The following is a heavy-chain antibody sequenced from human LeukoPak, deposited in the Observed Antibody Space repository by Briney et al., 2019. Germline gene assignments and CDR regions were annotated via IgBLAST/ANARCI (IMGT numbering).Heavy chain of an antibody. Sequence: PSQTLSLTCTVSGGSISSGDYYWSWIRQPPGKGLEWIGYIYYSGSTYYNPSLKSRVTISVDTSKNQFSLKLSSVTAADTAVYYCARLLLWFGESTYDAFDIWGQGTMVTVSS. V-gene: IGHV4-30-4*01. J-gene: IGHJ3*02. CDR2: IYYSGST. CDR1: GGSISSGDYY. CDR3: ARLLLWFGESTYDAFDI. D-gene: IGHD3-10*01.